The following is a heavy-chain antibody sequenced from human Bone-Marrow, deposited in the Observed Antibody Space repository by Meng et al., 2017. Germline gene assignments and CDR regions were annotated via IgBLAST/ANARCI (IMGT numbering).Heavy chain of an antibody. CDR2: ISGSGGST. V-gene: IGHV3-23*01. D-gene: IGHD4-17*01. CDR3: AKDLVPHDYGAFPFDP. Sequence: GVLKISCAASGFTFSSYAMSWVRQVPGKGMEWVSAISGSGGSTYYADSVKGRFTISRDNSNNTLYLQTNSLRAEDTAVYYCAKDLVPHDYGAFPFDPWGQGTLVTVSS. CDR1: GFTFSSYA. J-gene: IGHJ5*02.